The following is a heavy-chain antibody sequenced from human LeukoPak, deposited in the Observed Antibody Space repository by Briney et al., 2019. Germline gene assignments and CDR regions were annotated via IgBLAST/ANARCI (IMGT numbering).Heavy chain of an antibody. Sequence: GGSLRLSCAASGFTFSSYAMSWVRQAPGKRLEWVSAISGSGGSTYYADSVKGRFTISRDNSKNTLYLQMNSLRAEDTAVYYCAKVAVTFGGVISYFDYWGQGTLVTVSS. V-gene: IGHV3-23*01. J-gene: IGHJ4*02. CDR3: AKVAVTFGGVISYFDY. CDR2: ISGSGGST. D-gene: IGHD3-16*02. CDR1: GFTFSSYA.